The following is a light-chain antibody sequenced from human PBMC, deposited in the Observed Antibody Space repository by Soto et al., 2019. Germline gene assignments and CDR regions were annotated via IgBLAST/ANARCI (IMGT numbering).Light chain of an antibody. V-gene: IGKV1-5*03. CDR1: QSINVW. Sequence: DIQVTQSPSTLSASVGDRVTVTCRASQSINVWLAWYQQKPGKAPKLLIREASSLHTGVPSRFSGSGSGTEFPLTINSLQPDDFATYYCQYYGTFGQGTKLEIK. J-gene: IGKJ2*01. CDR2: EAS. CDR3: QYYGT.